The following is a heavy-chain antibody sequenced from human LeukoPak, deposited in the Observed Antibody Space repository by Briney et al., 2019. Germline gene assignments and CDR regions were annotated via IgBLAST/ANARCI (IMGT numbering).Heavy chain of an antibody. D-gene: IGHD6-13*01. CDR1: GYTFTGYY. CDR2: INPNSGGT. J-gene: IGHJ4*02. V-gene: IGHV1-2*04. CDR3: ARGGAAAPRV. Sequence: EASVKLSCKASGYTFTGYYMHWVRQAPGQGLEWMGWINPNSGGTNYAEKCEGWVTMTRDPSISTAYMELSRLRSDDTAVYYCARGGAAAPRVWGQGTLVTVSS.